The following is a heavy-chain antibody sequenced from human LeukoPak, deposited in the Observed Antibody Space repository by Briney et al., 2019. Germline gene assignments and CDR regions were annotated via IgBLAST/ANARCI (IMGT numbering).Heavy chain of an antibody. V-gene: IGHV3-15*01. CDR1: GFTISNAW. CDR2: IKSKTAGGTT. D-gene: IGHD6-13*01. J-gene: IGHJ4*02. Sequence: GGSLRLSCAATGFTISNAWMSRDRQAPGKGLEWVGRIKSKTAGGTTDYPAPVKGRFTISREDSKITLFLQMNSLKIADPAVYYCTSERYTSSWYYDYWGQGTLVTVSS. CDR3: TSERYTSSWYYDY.